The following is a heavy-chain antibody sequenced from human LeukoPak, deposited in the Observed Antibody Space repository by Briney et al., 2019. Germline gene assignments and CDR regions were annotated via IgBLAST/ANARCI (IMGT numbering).Heavy chain of an antibody. CDR3: AKDVGIQLWLWDY. V-gene: IGHV3-7*03. D-gene: IGHD5-18*01. CDR2: IKQDGSEK. CDR1: GFTFSSYW. J-gene: IGHJ4*02. Sequence: PGGSLRLSCAASGFTFSSYWMSWVRQAPGKGLEWVANIKQDGSEKYYVDSVKGRFTISRDNAKNSLYLQMNSLRAEDTAVYYCAKDVGIQLWLWDYWGQGTLVTVSS.